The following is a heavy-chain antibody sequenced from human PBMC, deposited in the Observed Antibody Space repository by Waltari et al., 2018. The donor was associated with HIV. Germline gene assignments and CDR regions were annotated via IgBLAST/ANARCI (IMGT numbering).Heavy chain of an antibody. CDR2: INPNSGGT. CDR1: GYTRTDDT. D-gene: IGHD6-19*01. V-gene: IGHV1-2*02. CDR3: ARVREEQWLVPDFYYFAMDV. Sequence: QVPLMRSGAEVKKPAASVKVACKASGYTRTDDTLHWVRPAPGQGLEWVGWINPNSGGTNYAQKFQGRITMTRDTSINTAYMELSSLRSDDTSVYFCARVREEQWLVPDFYYFAMDVWGQGTTVIVSS. J-gene: IGHJ6*02.